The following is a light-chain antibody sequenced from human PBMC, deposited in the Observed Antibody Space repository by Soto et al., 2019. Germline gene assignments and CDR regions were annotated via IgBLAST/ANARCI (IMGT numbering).Light chain of an antibody. CDR3: QQYSIWRT. CDR1: ESVSTN. CDR2: AAS. V-gene: IGKV3-15*01. J-gene: IGKJ1*01. Sequence: EIEMTQSPSTLSLSPWERFTLSCRASESVSTNLAWYQQKAGQAPRLLIYAASTRATGIPARFSGSGSGTEFTLTISSLQSEDFAVYYCQQYSIWRTFGQGTKVDI.